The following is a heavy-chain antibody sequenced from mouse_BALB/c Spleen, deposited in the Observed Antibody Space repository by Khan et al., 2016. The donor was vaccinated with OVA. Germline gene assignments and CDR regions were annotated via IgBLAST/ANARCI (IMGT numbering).Heavy chain of an antibody. CDR3: TRDSIMRAGYFDY. V-gene: IGHV5-6-4*01. J-gene: IGHJ2*01. CDR2: ISSGGSYT. Sequence: EVELVESGGGLVKPGGSLKLSCAASGFTFSTYTMSWVRQTPEKRLEWVATISSGGSYTYYPDSVKGRFTISRDTAMNTLNLQMSSLKAEDTAMYYCTRDSIMRAGYFDYWGQGTTLTVSS. CDR1: GFTFSTYT. D-gene: IGHD2-10*02.